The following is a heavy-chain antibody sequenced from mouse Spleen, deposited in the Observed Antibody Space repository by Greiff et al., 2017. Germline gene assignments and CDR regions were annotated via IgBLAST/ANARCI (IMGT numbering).Heavy chain of an antibody. Sequence: EVKLMESGPGLVKPSQSLSLTCSVSGYSITSGYYWNWIRQPPGNKLEWMGYISYDGSNNYNPSLKNRISITRDTSKNQFFLKLNSVTTEDTATYYCARAPYYAMDYWGQGTSVTVSS. CDR1: GYSITSGYY. CDR2: ISYDGSN. CDR3: ARAPYYAMDY. J-gene: IGHJ4*01. V-gene: IGHV3-6*01.